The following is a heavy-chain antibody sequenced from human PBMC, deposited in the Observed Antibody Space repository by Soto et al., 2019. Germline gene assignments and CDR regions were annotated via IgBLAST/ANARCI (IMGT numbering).Heavy chain of an antibody. D-gene: IGHD2-15*01. CDR3: ARVSPWAAATYYLDY. CDR1: GGSISSGDYY. J-gene: IGHJ4*02. Sequence: QVQLQESGPGLVKPSQTLSLTCTVSGGSISSGDYYWSWIRQPPGKGLEWIGYIYYGGSTYYNPSLKSRVTISVDTSKNQFSLKLSSVTAADTAVYYCARVSPWAAATYYLDYWGQGTLVTVSS. CDR2: IYYGGST. V-gene: IGHV4-30-4*01.